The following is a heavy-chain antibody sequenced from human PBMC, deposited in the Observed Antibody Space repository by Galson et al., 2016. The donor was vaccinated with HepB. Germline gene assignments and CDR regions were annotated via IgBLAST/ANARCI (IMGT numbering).Heavy chain of an antibody. CDR1: GFSFSDYA. D-gene: IGHD4-23*01. CDR3: AKDFRWISDY. Sequence: SLRLSCAASGFSFSDYAMHWVRQAPGKGLEWVAIISDDGHNKYYADAVKGRVTISRDDDKDTVNLEMNSLRREDTAVHYCAKDFRWISDYWSQGILVTVSS. J-gene: IGHJ4*02. V-gene: IGHV3-30-3*01. CDR2: ISDDGHNK.